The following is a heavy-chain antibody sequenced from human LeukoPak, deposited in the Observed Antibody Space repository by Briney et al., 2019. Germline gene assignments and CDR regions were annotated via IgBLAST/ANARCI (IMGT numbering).Heavy chain of an antibody. CDR2: INHSGST. CDR3: ARGGRVVVPAAIKQQFDY. V-gene: IGHV4-34*01. CDR1: GGSFSGYY. D-gene: IGHD2-2*02. Sequence: SETLSLTCAVYGGSFSGYYWSWIRQPPGKGLEWIGEINHSGSTNYNPSLKSRVTISVDTSKNQFSLKLSSVTAADTAVYYCARGGRVVVPAAIKQQFDYWGQGTLVTVSP. J-gene: IGHJ4*02.